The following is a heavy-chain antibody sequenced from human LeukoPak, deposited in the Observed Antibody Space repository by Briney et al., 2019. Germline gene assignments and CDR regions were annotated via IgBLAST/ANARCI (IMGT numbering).Heavy chain of an antibody. CDR1: GGSFSGYY. CDR2: MYYSGNT. Sequence: SETLSLTCAVYGGSFSGYYFSWIRQPPGRGLEWIGSMYYSGNTYYNPSLKSRVTMSVDTPKNQFSLKLTSVTAADTAMFYCARQVSYSTSLLGYYFDYWGQGILVTVSS. J-gene: IGHJ4*02. V-gene: IGHV4-34*01. D-gene: IGHD2-2*01. CDR3: ARQVSYSTSLLGYYFDY.